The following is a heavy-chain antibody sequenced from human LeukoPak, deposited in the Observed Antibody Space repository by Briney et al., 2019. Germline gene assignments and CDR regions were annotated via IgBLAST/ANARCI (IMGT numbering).Heavy chain of an antibody. D-gene: IGHD5-18*01. Sequence: GGSLRLSCAASGFTFSSYSMHWARQAPGKGLEWVAVISYDAIHKYYADSVKGRFTISRDNSKNTLYLQINSLRAEDTAVYFCARGRRNTAMVYFFDYWGQGTLVTVSS. V-gene: IGHV3-30-3*01. CDR2: ISYDAIHK. J-gene: IGHJ4*02. CDR1: GFTFSSYS. CDR3: ARGRRNTAMVYFFDY.